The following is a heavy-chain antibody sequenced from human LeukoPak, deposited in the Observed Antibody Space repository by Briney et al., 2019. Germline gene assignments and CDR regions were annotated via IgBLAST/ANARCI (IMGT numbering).Heavy chain of an antibody. D-gene: IGHD1-26*01. Sequence: PGGSLRLSCAASGFTFSSYWMSWVRQAPGKRPEWVANMNIDGSERHYADSVKGRFTISRDNARNSVFLQMSGLRVEDTAVYYCARDPVEWELLLDYWGQGTLVTVSS. CDR2: MNIDGSER. V-gene: IGHV3-7*01. J-gene: IGHJ4*02. CDR3: ARDPVEWELLLDY. CDR1: GFTFSSYW.